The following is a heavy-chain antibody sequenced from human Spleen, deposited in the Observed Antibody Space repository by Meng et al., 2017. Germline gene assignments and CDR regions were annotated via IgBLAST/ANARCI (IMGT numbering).Heavy chain of an antibody. CDR2: IYQSGST. CDR1: GYSITGSYN. CDR3: ASDSSGWYSFDL. Sequence: SETLSLTCAVSGYSITGSYNWGWIRQSPGKGLEWIGSIYQSGSTYYNPSLKSRVTISVDTSKNQFSLKLSFVTAADTAVYYCASDSSGWYSFDLWGRGALVTVSS. J-gene: IGHJ2*01. V-gene: IGHV4-38-2*01. D-gene: IGHD6-19*01.